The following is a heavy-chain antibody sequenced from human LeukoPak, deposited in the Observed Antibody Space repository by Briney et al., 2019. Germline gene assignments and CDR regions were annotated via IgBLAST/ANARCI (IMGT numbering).Heavy chain of an antibody. CDR3: ARDILAVGATHYFDY. V-gene: IGHV4-59*01. CDR2: IHSSGDT. CDR1: GGSITTYY. Sequence: SETLSLTCTVSGGSITTYYWSWIRQSPGKGLEWIVQIHSSGDTYYNPSLKSRVAVSLDASKNQFSVRMSSVTAADTAIYYCARDILAVGATHYFDYSGEGSLVTVSS. J-gene: IGHJ4*02. D-gene: IGHD1-26*01.